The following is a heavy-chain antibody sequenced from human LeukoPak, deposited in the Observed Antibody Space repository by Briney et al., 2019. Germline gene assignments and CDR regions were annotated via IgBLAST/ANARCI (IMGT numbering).Heavy chain of an antibody. D-gene: IGHD3-22*01. CDR2: ISGSGGST. Sequence: GGSLRLSCAASGFTFSSYAMSWVRQAPGKGLEWVSAISGSGGSTYYADSVKGRFTISRDNSKNTLYLQMNSLRAEDTAVYYCAKDGTMIVAGDVWSLEVYYFGYWGQGTLVTVSS. V-gene: IGHV3-23*01. J-gene: IGHJ4*02. CDR1: GFTFSSYA. CDR3: AKDGTMIVAGDVWSLEVYYFGY.